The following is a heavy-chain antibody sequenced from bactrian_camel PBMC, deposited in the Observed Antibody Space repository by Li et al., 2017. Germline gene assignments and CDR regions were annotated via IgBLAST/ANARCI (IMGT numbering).Heavy chain of an antibody. V-gene: IGHV3S53*01. CDR2: ISRTGSST. J-gene: IGHJ4*01. Sequence: HVQLVESGGGLVQPGGSLRLSCAVSGWSYSTNCMGWFRQAPGKEREGVAAISRTGSSTYYAEYVRGRFTVSQDNAKNTVYLQVNSLKPEDTAMYYCAAGRYVAGAAYLYDYEYWGQGTQVTVS. D-gene: IGHD6*01. CDR3: AAGRYVAGAAYLYDYEY. CDR1: GWSYSTNC.